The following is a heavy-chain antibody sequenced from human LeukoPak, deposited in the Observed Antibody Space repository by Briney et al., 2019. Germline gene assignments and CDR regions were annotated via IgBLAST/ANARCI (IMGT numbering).Heavy chain of an antibody. CDR1: GYTFTTYG. V-gene: IGHV1-18*01. CDR3: ARIACSSSSCTYSGRRRVRGGSLDP. CDR2: ISSYKGNT. J-gene: IGHJ5*02. Sequence: ASVTVSCKASGYTFTTYGISWVRQAPGHGLEWMGWISSYKGNTSYAEKLQGRITMTKDTSTSTAYLELRSLRSDDTAVYYCARIACSSSSCTYSGRRRVRGGSLDPWGQGTLVTVSS. D-gene: IGHD2-2*01.